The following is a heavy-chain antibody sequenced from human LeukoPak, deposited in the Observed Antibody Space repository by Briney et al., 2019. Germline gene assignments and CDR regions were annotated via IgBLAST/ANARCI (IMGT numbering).Heavy chain of an antibody. J-gene: IGHJ5*02. V-gene: IGHV4-34*01. CDR1: GGSFSGYY. D-gene: IGHD3-10*01. CDR3: ARGPLTMVRGVLRRINWFDP. Sequence: SETLSLTCAVYGGSFSGYYWSWIRRPPGKGLEWIGEINHSGSTNYNPSLKSRVTISVDTSKDQFSLKLSSVTAADTAVYYCARGPLTMVRGVLRRINWFDPWGQGTLVTVSS. CDR2: INHSGST.